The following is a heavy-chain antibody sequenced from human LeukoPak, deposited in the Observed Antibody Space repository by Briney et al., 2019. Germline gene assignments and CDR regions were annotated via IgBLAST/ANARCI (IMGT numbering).Heavy chain of an antibody. CDR3: ARDKGGLGRGYYYMDV. J-gene: IGHJ6*03. V-gene: IGHV4-38-2*02. CDR1: GYAISSSYY. Sequence: KPSETLSLTCSVSGYAISSSYYWGWIRQPPGKGLEWIGSIYYSGTTYYNPSLKSRVTISLDTSKNQFSLKLSSVTAADTAVYYCARDKGGLGRGYYYMDVWGKGTTVTVSS. CDR2: IYYSGTT. D-gene: IGHD3/OR15-3a*01.